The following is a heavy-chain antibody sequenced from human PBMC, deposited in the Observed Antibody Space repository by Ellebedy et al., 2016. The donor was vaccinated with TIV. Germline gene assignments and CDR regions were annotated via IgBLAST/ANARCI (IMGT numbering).Heavy chain of an antibody. Sequence: MPGGSLRLSCTVSGGSMKNYYWTWIRQPPGKGLEWLGQIFYSGSTNYNPSLKSRVTISGDTSKNQFSLRLSSVTAADPAVYYGARRKITVFGETDAFDIWGQGTVVTVSS. CDR2: IFYSGST. V-gene: IGHV4-59*01. CDR1: GGSMKNYY. D-gene: IGHD3-3*01. CDR3: ARRKITVFGETDAFDI. J-gene: IGHJ3*02.